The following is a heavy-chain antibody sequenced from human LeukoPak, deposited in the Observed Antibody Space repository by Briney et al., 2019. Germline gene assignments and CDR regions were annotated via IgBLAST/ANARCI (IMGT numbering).Heavy chain of an antibody. D-gene: IGHD5-12*01. CDR3: ARAGWLRYYYYYYGMDV. CDR2: MNPNSGNT. V-gene: IGHV1-8*02. Sequence: ASVKVSCKASGGTFSSYAINWVRQATGQGLEWMGWMNPNSGNTGYAQKFQGRVTMTRNTSISTAYMELSSLRSEDTAVYYCARAGWLRYYYYYYGMDVWGQGTTVTVSS. CDR1: GGTFSSYA. J-gene: IGHJ6*02.